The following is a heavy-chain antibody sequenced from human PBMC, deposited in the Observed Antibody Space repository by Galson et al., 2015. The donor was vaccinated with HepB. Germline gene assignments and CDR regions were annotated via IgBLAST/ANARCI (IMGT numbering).Heavy chain of an antibody. J-gene: IGHJ3*02. D-gene: IGHD3-10*01. CDR3: AKVRVRGILRSYLPDAFDI. Sequence: SLRLSCAAFGFTVSGGYMSWVRQAPGKGLEWVSVIYSDGEIYYADSVRDRFSISRDNVRNTLSLQMNSLRVEDTAVYYCAKVRVRGILRSYLPDAFDIWGQGTMATVSS. V-gene: IGHV3-66*01. CDR1: GFTVSGGY. CDR2: IYSDGEI.